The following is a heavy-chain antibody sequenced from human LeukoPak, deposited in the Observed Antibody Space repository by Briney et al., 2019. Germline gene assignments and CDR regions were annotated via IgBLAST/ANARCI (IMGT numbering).Heavy chain of an antibody. J-gene: IGHJ4*02. Sequence: GGSLRLSCAASGFTFSSYAMRWVRQAPGKGLEWVSAISGSGGSTYYADSVKGRFTLSRDNSKNTLYLQMNSLRAEDTAVYYCAKIFRREYYFDYWGQGTLVTVSS. V-gene: IGHV3-23*01. CDR3: AKIFRREYYFDY. CDR2: ISGSGGST. CDR1: GFTFSSYA.